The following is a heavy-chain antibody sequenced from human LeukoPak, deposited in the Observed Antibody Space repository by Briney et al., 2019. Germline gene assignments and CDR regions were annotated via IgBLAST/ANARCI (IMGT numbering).Heavy chain of an antibody. CDR2: ISSSGSTI. J-gene: IGHJ3*02. CDR1: GFTFSDYY. V-gene: IGHV3-11*01. D-gene: IGHD6-13*01. Sequence: GGSLRLSCAASGFTFSDYYMSWIRQAPGKGLEGVSYISSSGSTIYYADSVKGRFTISRDNAKNSLYLQMNSLRAEDTAVYYCARDQAAAGLYDAFDIWGQGTMVTVSS. CDR3: ARDQAAAGLYDAFDI.